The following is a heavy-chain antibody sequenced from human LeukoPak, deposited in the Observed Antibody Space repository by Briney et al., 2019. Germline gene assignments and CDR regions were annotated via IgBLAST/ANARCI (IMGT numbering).Heavy chain of an antibody. Sequence: RASVKVSCKASGGTFSSYAISWVRQAPGQGLEWMGWISAYNGNTNYAQKLQGRVTMTTDTSTSTAYMELRSLRSDDTAVYYCAREVNSWWLETAYYYYYMDVWGKGTTVTVSS. J-gene: IGHJ6*03. CDR1: GGTFSSYA. D-gene: IGHD6-19*01. CDR3: AREVNSWWLETAYYYYYMDV. V-gene: IGHV1-18*01. CDR2: ISAYNGNT.